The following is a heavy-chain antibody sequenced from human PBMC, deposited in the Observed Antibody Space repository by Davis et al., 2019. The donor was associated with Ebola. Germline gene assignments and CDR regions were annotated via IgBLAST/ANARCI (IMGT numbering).Heavy chain of an antibody. D-gene: IGHD2-15*01. J-gene: IGHJ5*02. CDR1: GYTFTGYY. CDR2: INPNSGGP. Sequence: AASVKVSCKASGYTFTGYYMHWVRQAPGQGLEWMGRINPNSGGPNYAQKFQGRVTMTTDTSTSTAYMELRSLRSDDTAVYYCARMLGYCSGGSCYTSGWFDPWGQGTLVTVSS. CDR3: ARMLGYCSGGSCYTSGWFDP. V-gene: IGHV1-2*06.